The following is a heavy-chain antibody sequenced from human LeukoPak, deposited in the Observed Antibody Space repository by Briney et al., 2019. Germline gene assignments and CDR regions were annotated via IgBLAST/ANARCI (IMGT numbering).Heavy chain of an antibody. V-gene: IGHV3-30*02. CDR1: GSTFSSYG. CDR2: IRYDGSNK. J-gene: IGHJ4*02. CDR3: ANTVVPAANTDY. Sequence: GGSLRLSCAASGSTFSSYGMHWVRQAPGKGLEWVAFIRYDGSNKYYADSVKGRFTISRDNSKNTLYLQINSLRAEDTAVYYCANTVVPAANTDYWGQGTLVTVSS. D-gene: IGHD2-2*01.